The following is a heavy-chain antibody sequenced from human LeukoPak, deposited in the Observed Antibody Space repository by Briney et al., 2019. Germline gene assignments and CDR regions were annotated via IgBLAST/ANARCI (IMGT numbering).Heavy chain of an antibody. Sequence: SETLSLTCAVYGGSFSGYYWSWIRQPPGKGLEWIGEINHSGSTNYNPSLKSRVTISVDTSKNQFSLKLSSVTAADTAVYYCARDRTIAAAGTMDYWGQGTLVTVSS. CDR1: GGSFSGYY. V-gene: IGHV4-34*01. J-gene: IGHJ4*02. CDR3: ARDRTIAAAGTMDY. CDR2: INHSGST. D-gene: IGHD6-13*01.